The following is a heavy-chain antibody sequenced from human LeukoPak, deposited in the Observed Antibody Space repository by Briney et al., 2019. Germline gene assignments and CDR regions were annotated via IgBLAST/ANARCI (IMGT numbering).Heavy chain of an antibody. CDR1: GFTFSGYA. Sequence: PGGSLRLSCAASGFTFSGYAMSWVRQAPGKGLAWVSAISGSGGSTYYADSVKGRFTISRDNSKNTLYLQMNSLRAEDTAVYYCAKSFGVFLEWLLYAALDYWGQGTLVTVSS. J-gene: IGHJ4*02. CDR2: ISGSGGST. V-gene: IGHV3-23*01. D-gene: IGHD3-3*01. CDR3: AKSFGVFLEWLLYAALDY.